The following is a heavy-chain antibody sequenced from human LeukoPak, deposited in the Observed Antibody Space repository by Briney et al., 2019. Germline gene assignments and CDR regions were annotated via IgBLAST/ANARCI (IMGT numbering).Heavy chain of an antibody. CDR3: ARGGSYDILTGYSIPLDY. J-gene: IGHJ4*02. D-gene: IGHD3-9*01. CDR1: GYSFISYW. Sequence: GESLKISCKGSGYSFISYWIGWVRRMPGKGLQWMGIIFPGDSQTIYSPSFQGQVTISADKSISTAYLQWSSLKASDTAMYYCARGGSYDILTGYSIPLDYWGQGTLVTVSS. CDR2: IFPGDSQT. V-gene: IGHV5-51*01.